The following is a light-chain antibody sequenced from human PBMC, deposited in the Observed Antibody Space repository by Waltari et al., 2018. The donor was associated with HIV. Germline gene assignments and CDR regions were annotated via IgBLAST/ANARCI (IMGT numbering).Light chain of an antibody. CDR1: SSNLGSNY. Sequence: GTPGQRVTISCSGRSSNLGSNYVYWFQQLPGTAPKLLIYRNDQRPSGVPDRFSGSKSGSSASLAISGLRAEDEADYYCAAWDDNLSAVVFGGRTKLTVL. J-gene: IGLJ2*01. CDR3: AAWDDNLSAVV. CDR2: RND. V-gene: IGLV1-47*01.